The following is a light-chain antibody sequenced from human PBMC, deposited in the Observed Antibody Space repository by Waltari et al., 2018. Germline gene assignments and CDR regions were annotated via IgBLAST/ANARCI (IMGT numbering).Light chain of an antibody. V-gene: IGLV2-23*02. J-gene: IGLJ3*02. CDR3: CSYAGRSTWV. CDR2: EVS. CDR1: SSAVENYHL. Sequence: QSALTQPASVSGSPGQSITISCTGTSSAVENYHLVSWYQQHPDKAPKLMVFEVSQRPSGVSDRFSGSKSGNSASLTISGLQADDEADYYCCSYAGRSTWVFGGGTKLTVL.